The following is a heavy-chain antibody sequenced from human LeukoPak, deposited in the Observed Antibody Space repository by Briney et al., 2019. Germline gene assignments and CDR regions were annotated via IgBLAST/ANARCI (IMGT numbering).Heavy chain of an antibody. CDR3: ARIQQLVIRDAFDI. D-gene: IGHD6-13*01. Sequence: GGSLRLSCAASGFTFDDYGMSWVRQAPGKGLEWVSGINWNGGSTGYADSVKGRFTISRDNAKNSLYLQMNSLRAEDTALYYCARIQQLVIRDAFDIWGQGTMVTVSS. CDR1: GFTFDDYG. CDR2: INWNGGST. V-gene: IGHV3-20*04. J-gene: IGHJ3*02.